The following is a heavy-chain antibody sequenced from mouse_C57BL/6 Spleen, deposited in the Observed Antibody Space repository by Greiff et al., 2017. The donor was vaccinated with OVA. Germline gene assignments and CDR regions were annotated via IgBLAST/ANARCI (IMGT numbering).Heavy chain of an antibody. V-gene: IGHV14-4*01. CDR3: TVLPRDY. Sequence: VQLQQSGAELVRPGASVKLSCTASGFNINDDYMHWVKQSPEQGLEWIGSIDPENGDTEYASKFQGKATITADTSANTAYLQLSSLTSEDTAVYYCTVLPRDYWGQGTSVTVSS. CDR1: GFNINDDY. CDR2: IDPENGDT. J-gene: IGHJ4*01. D-gene: IGHD5-1*01.